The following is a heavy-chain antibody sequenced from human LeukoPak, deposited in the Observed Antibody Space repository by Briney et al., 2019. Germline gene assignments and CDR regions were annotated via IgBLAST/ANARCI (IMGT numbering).Heavy chain of an antibody. CDR3: ARLGSPFDIVPNTMDV. J-gene: IGHJ6*02. V-gene: IGHV1-18*01. D-gene: IGHD2-15*01. CDR2: ISGYNGDT. CDR1: GYTFTAYG. Sequence: ASVKVSCKASGYTFTAYGFGWVRQAPGQGLEWMGWISGYNGDTNYAQRLQGRVTLTTDTSTSTGYMELRSLRSDDTAVYYCARLGSPFDIVPNTMDVWGQGTTVIVSS.